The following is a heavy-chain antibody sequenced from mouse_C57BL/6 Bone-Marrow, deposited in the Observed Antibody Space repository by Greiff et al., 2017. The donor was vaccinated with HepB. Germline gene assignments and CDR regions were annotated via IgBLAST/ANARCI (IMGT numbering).Heavy chain of an antibody. CDR1: GYTFTSYW. Sequence: QVQLKQPGAELVRPGTSVKLSCKASGYTFTSYWMHWVKQRPGQGLEWIGVIDPSDSYTNYNQKFKGKATLTVDTSSSTAYMQLSSLTSEDSAVYYCAREEGLLKAYWGQGTLVTVSA. CDR3: AREEGLLKAY. V-gene: IGHV1-59*01. J-gene: IGHJ3*01. D-gene: IGHD2-3*01. CDR2: IDPSDSYT.